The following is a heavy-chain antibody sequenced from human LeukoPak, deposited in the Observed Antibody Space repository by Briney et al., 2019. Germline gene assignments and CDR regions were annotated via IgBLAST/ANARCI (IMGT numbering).Heavy chain of an antibody. V-gene: IGHV3-7*03. J-gene: IGHJ6*04. CDR3: ARASTVKSGYYYGMDV. CDR2: IKQDGSEK. D-gene: IGHD4-11*01. Sequence: HPGGSLRLSCAASGFTFSSYWMSWVRQPPGKGLEWVANIKQDGSEKYYVDSVKGRLTISRDNAKNSLYLQMNSLRAEDTAVYYCARASTVKSGYYYGMDVWGKGTTVTVSS. CDR1: GFTFSSYW.